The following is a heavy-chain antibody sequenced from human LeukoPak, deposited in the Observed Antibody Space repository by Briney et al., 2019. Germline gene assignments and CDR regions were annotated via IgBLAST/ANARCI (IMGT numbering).Heavy chain of an antibody. CDR3: ATLPRASSYYGSGSY. D-gene: IGHD3-10*01. J-gene: IGHJ4*01. V-gene: IGHV4-39*01. CDR2: IYYDGNT. Sequence: SETLSLTCTVSSGSLSSNTYSWGWIRQPPGRGLEWIGNIYYDGNTYYNPSLKSRVTISVDTSKNQFSLKLSSVTAADTAVYYCATLPRASSYYGSGSYWGHGTLVTVSS. CDR1: SGSLSSNTYS.